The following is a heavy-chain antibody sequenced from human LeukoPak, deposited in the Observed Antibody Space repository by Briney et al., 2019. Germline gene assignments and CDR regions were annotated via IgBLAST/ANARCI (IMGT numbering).Heavy chain of an antibody. CDR1: GFTFTNAA. J-gene: IGHJ4*01. CDR2: ISISGITT. Sequence: GGTLRLSCAASGFTFTNAAMSWVRHAPGKRQERVSTISISGITTNYADSVKGRFTISIDNSKNTLYLRMNSLRAEDAAVYYCAKGICSSGWSYFDYWGHGTLVTVSS. D-gene: IGHD6-19*01. V-gene: IGHV3-23*01. CDR3: AKGICSSGWSYFDY.